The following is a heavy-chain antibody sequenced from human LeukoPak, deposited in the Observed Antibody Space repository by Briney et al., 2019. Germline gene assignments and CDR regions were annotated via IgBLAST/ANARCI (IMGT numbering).Heavy chain of an antibody. CDR2: ISHSGST. Sequence: SETLSLTCAVYGGSFSGYFWSWIRQPPGKGLEWIGEISHSGSTNYNPSLKSRVSTSFDTSKNQFSLKLSSVTAADTAVYYCARGSLGPRLNVWGQGTLVTVSS. V-gene: IGHV4-34*01. J-gene: IGHJ4*02. CDR3: ARGSLGPRLNV. CDR1: GGSFSGYF. D-gene: IGHD1-1*01.